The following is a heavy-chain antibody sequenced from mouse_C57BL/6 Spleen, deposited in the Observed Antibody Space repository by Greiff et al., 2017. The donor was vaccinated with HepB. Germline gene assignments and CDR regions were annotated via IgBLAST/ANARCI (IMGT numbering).Heavy chain of an antibody. J-gene: IGHJ1*03. CDR1: GYTFTSYW. V-gene: IGHV1-64*01. D-gene: IGHD2-3*01. Sequence: QVQLQQPGAELVKPGASVKLSCKASGYTFTSYWMHWVKQRPGQGLEWIGMINPNSGSTNYNEKFKSKATLTVDKSSSTAYMQLSSLTSEDSAVLYCARTWDGYYLSFDVWGTGTTVTVSS. CDR2: INPNSGST. CDR3: ARTWDGYYLSFDV.